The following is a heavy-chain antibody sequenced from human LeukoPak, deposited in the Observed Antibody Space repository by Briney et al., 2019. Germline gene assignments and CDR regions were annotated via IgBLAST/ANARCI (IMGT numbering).Heavy chain of an antibody. CDR3: TTGSATGTGSGY. CDR1: GFTFSNAW. CDR2: IRSKPYGGTT. Sequence: GGSLRLSCAASGFTFSNAWMSWVRQAPGKGLEWVGFIRSKPYGGTTEYAASVKGRFIISRDDSKTIAYLQMNSLKSEDTAVYYCTTGSATGTGSGYWGQGTLVTVSS. V-gene: IGHV3-49*04. D-gene: IGHD6-13*01. J-gene: IGHJ4*02.